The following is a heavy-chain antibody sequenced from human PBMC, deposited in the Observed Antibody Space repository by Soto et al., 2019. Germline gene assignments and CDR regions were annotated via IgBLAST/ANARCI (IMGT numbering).Heavy chain of an antibody. CDR1: GGTFGNTA. CDR3: ARDGDPGYSFWSGPLGGGRFDP. Sequence: QVQLVQSGAEVKEPGSSVNVSCKTSGGTFGNTAVTWVRQVPGQGLEWIGGIVPLFGTANYAQKFRGRVRIPAGESTSTAYMDLSSLRSDDTAIYYWARDGDPGYSFWSGPLGGGRFDPWGQGTLVTVSS. CDR2: IVPLFGTA. D-gene: IGHD3-3*01. V-gene: IGHV1-69*12. J-gene: IGHJ5*02.